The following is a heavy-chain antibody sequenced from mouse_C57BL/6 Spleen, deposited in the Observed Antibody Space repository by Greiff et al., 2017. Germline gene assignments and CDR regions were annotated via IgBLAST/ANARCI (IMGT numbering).Heavy chain of an antibody. V-gene: IGHV1-50*01. CDR1: GYTFTSYW. D-gene: IGHD3-3*01. Sequence: QVQLKQPGAELVKPGASVKLSCKASGYTFTSYWMQWVKQRPGQGLEWIGEIDPSDSYTNYNQKFKGKATLTVDTSSSTAYMQLSSLTSEDSAVYYCARSETGQAWFAYWGQGTLVTVSA. CDR3: ARSETGQAWFAY. CDR2: IDPSDSYT. J-gene: IGHJ3*01.